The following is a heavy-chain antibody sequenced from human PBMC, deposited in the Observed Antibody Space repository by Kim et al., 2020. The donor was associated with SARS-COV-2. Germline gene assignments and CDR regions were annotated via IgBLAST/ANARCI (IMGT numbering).Heavy chain of an antibody. Sequence: ADSGKGRLTISRDNSKNALYLQMNSLRAEDTAVYYCARARGIVAQRNWFDPWGQGTLVTVSS. V-gene: IGHV3-30*07. CDR3: ARARGIVAQRNWFDP. J-gene: IGHJ5*02. D-gene: IGHD5-12*01.